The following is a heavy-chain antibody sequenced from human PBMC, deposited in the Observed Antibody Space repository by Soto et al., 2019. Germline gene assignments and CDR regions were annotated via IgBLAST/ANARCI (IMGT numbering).Heavy chain of an antibody. CDR2: TRNKANSYTT. V-gene: IGHV3-72*01. D-gene: IGHD6-19*01. J-gene: IGHJ4*02. CDR3: AREYSGWFPHFDY. Sequence: PGGSLRLSCAASGFTFSDHYMDWVRQAPGKGLEWVGRTRNKANSYTTEYAASVKGRFTISRDDSKNSLYLQMNSLKTEDTAVYYCAREYSGWFPHFDYWGQGTLVTVSS. CDR1: GFTFSDHY.